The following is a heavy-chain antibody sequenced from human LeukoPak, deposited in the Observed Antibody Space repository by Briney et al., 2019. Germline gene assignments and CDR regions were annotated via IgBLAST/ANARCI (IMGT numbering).Heavy chain of an antibody. CDR2: INYSGSN. Sequence: PSETLALTCAVYGGSFSGYYWSWIRQPPGKGLEWMGEINYSGSNNYNPSLKSRVTISVDTSKNQFSLKLSSVTAADTAVYYCARVGSYGSGSYYKTDAFDIWGQGTMVTVSS. CDR1: GGSFSGYY. V-gene: IGHV4-34*01. CDR3: ARVGSYGSGSYYKTDAFDI. D-gene: IGHD3-10*01. J-gene: IGHJ3*02.